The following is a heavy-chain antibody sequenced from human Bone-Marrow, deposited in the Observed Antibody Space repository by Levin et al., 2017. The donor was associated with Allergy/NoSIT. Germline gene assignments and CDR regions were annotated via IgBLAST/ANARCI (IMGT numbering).Heavy chain of an antibody. D-gene: IGHD4-17*01. J-gene: IGHJ4*02. V-gene: IGHV3-23*01. CDR1: GFTFSSYA. CDR2: ISGSGGST. CDR3: AKDLDIDDVQRPGYGDYYQADFDY. Sequence: GGSLRLSCAASGFTFSSYAMSWVRQAPGKGLEWVSAISGSGGSTYYADSVKGRFTISRDNSKNTLYLQMNSLRAEDTAVYYCAKDLDIDDVQRPGYGDYYQADFDYWGQGTLVTVSS.